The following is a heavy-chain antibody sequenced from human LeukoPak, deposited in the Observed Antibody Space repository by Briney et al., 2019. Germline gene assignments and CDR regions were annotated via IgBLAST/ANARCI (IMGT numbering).Heavy chain of an antibody. D-gene: IGHD2-2*01. CDR3: ATPYCGTISCLDVFDV. CDR2: INHSGST. J-gene: IGHJ3*01. CDR1: GGSFNGYY. Sequence: PSETLSLTCAIYGGSFNGYYWSWIRQPPGKGLEWIGEINHSGSTNYNPSLKSRVSMSVDASKSQFSLKLTSVTAADTAVYYCATPYCGTISCLDVFDVWGQGTVVTVSS. V-gene: IGHV4-34*09.